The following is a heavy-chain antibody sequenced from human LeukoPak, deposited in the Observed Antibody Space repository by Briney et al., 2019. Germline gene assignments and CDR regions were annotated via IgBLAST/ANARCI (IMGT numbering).Heavy chain of an antibody. V-gene: IGHV3-33*01. CDR1: GFTFSSYG. J-gene: IGHJ4*02. CDR3: ARVRRYSSSWYYFDY. Sequence: GGSLRLSCAASGFTFSSYGMHWARQAPGKGLEWVAVIWYDGSNKYYADSVKGRFTISRDNSKNTLYLQMNSLRAEDTAVYYCARVRRYSSSWYYFDYWGQGTLVTVSS. CDR2: IWYDGSNK. D-gene: IGHD6-13*01.